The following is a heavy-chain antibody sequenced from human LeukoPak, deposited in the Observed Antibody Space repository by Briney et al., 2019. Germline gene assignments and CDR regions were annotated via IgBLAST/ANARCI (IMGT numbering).Heavy chain of an antibody. D-gene: IGHD3-10*01. CDR2: ISSSSSYI. CDR3: ARDMVRGVIASMDV. J-gene: IGHJ6*04. Sequence: GGSLRLSCAASGFTFSSYSMNWVRQAPGQGLEWVSSISSSSSYIYYADSVKGRFTISRDSAKNSLYLQMNSLRAEDTAVYYCARDMVRGVIASMDVWGKGTTVTVSS. CDR1: GFTFSSYS. V-gene: IGHV3-21*01.